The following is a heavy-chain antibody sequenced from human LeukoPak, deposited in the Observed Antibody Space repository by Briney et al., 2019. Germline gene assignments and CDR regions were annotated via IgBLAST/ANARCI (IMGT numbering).Heavy chain of an antibody. Sequence: GGSLRLSCAASGFTFSSYGMHWVRQAPGKGLEWVAVISYDGSNKYYADSVKGRFTITRDNSKNTLYLQMNSLRAEDTAVYYCARSGDWDFWSGYEIPLGYWGQGTLVTVSS. CDR2: ISYDGSNK. CDR3: ARSGDWDFWSGYEIPLGY. J-gene: IGHJ4*02. D-gene: IGHD3-3*01. CDR1: GFTFSSYG. V-gene: IGHV3-30*03.